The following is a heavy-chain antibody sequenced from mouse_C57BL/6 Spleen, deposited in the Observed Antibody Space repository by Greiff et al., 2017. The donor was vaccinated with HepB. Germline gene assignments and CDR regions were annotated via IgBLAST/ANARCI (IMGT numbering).Heavy chain of an antibody. V-gene: IGHV1-82*01. D-gene: IGHD3-2*02. CDR1: GYAFSSSW. Sequence: QVQLKESGPELVKPGASVKISCKASGYAFSSSWMNWVKQRPGKGLEWIGRIYPGDGDTNYNGKFKGKATLTADKSSSTAYMQLSSLTSEDSAVYFCAREDSSGYYFDYWGQGTTLTVSS. CDR2: IYPGDGDT. CDR3: AREDSSGYYFDY. J-gene: IGHJ2*01.